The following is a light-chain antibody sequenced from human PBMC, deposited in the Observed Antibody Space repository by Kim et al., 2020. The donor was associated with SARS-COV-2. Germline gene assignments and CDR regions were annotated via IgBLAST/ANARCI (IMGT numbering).Light chain of an antibody. Sequence: QSVLTQPPSVSGAPGQRVTISCTGSSSNIGASYDVHWYQQLPGTPPKLLIFDTYNRPSGVPDRFSGSRSGPAASLAITGLQAEDEADYYCQSYDNGLGGVVFGGGTKLTVL. CDR2: DTY. CDR1: SSNIGASYD. CDR3: QSYDNGLGGVV. J-gene: IGLJ3*02. V-gene: IGLV1-40*01.